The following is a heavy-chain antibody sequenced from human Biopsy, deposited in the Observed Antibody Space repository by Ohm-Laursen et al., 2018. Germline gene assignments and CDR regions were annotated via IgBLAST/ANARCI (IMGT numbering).Heavy chain of an antibody. J-gene: IGHJ3*02. V-gene: IGHV4-4*07. CDR2: VYTSGST. Sequence: GTLSLTCTVSGGSLKNYYWSWIRQPAGKGLEWIGRVYTSGSTSNNPSLKSRITISVDTSKNQISLKVTSMTAADTAVYYCAKHGSGWTGDDALHIWGQGTMVTVSS. CDR3: AKHGSGWTGDDALHI. D-gene: IGHD6-19*01. CDR1: GGSLKNYY.